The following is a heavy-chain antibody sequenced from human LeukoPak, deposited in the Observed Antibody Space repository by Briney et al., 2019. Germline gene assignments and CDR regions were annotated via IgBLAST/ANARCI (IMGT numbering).Heavy chain of an antibody. CDR1: GYSFTNYW. J-gene: IGHJ5*02. CDR2: IYPDDSDA. CDR3: ARSYNWNDAGWFDP. Sequence: GESLKISCKGSGYSFTNYWIGWVRQMPGKGLEWMGIIYPDDSDARYSPSFRGQVTISADKSISTAYLQWSSLKASDTAMYYCARSYNWNDAGWFDPWGQGTLVTVSS. D-gene: IGHD1-20*01. V-gene: IGHV5-51*01.